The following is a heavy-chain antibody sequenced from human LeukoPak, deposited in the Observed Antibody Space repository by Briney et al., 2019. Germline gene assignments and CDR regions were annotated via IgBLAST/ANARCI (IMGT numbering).Heavy chain of an antibody. CDR1: GFTFSSYA. D-gene: IGHD2-2*01. V-gene: IGHV3-33*01. Sequence: PGGSLRLSCAASGFTFSSYAMHWVRQAPGKGLEWVAVIWYDGSNKYYADSVKGRFTISRDNSKNTLYLQMNSLRAEDTAVYYCARDRGFIVVVPAAFDYWGQGTLVTVSS. CDR2: IWYDGSNK. J-gene: IGHJ4*02. CDR3: ARDRGFIVVVPAAFDY.